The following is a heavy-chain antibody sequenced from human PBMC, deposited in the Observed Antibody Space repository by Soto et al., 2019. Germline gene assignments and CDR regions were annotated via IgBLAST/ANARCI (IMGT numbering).Heavy chain of an antibody. Sequence: GASVKVSCKASGYTFTSYGISWVRQAPGQGLDWMGWISAYNGNTNYAQKLQGRVTMTTDTSTSTAYMELRSLRSDDTAVYYCARDIPGTSSWYNDAFDIWGQGTMVTVSS. CDR1: GYTFTSYG. CDR3: ARDIPGTSSWYNDAFDI. J-gene: IGHJ3*02. D-gene: IGHD6-13*01. V-gene: IGHV1-18*04. CDR2: ISAYNGNT.